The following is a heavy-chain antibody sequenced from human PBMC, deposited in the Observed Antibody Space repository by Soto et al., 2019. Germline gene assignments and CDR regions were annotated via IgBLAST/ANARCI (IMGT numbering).Heavy chain of an antibody. CDR3: ARAKIMITFGGVTTFDY. Sequence: LRLSCAASGFTFSSYAMHWVRQAPGKGLEWVAVIPYDGSNKYYADSVKGRFTISRDNSKNTLYLQMNSLRAEDTAVYYCARAKIMITFGGVTTFDYWGQGTLVTVSS. J-gene: IGHJ4*02. CDR1: GFTFSSYA. CDR2: IPYDGSNK. D-gene: IGHD3-16*01. V-gene: IGHV3-30-3*01.